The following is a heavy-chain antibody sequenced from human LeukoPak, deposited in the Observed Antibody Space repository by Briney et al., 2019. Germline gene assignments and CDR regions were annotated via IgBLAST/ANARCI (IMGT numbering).Heavy chain of an antibody. D-gene: IGHD6-19*01. Sequence: GASVKVSCKASAYTFTGYYMHWVRQAPGQGVEWMGWINPDSGGTNYAQKFQGRVTMTRDTSISTAYMEVSRLRSDDTAVYYCAREGSGWYGNFDYWGQGTLVTVSS. CDR3: AREGSGWYGNFDY. CDR2: INPDSGGT. V-gene: IGHV1-2*02. CDR1: AYTFTGYY. J-gene: IGHJ4*02.